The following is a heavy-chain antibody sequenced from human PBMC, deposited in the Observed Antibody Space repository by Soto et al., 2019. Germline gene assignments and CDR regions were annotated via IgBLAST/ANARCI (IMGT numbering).Heavy chain of an antibody. Sequence: SVKVSCKASGGAFHSCAISWVRQAPGQGLEWMGGIIPLFATTNYAQKFQGRVTIIADESTSTVYMELSSLRFDDTAVYYCARDLSVSYKRGDVFDIWGQGTMVTVSS. CDR1: GGAFHSCA. D-gene: IGHD3-10*01. V-gene: IGHV1-69*13. CDR2: IIPLFATT. J-gene: IGHJ3*02. CDR3: ARDLSVSYKRGDVFDI.